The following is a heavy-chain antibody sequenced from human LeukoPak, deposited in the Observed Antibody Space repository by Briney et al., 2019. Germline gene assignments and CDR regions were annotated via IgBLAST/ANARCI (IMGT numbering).Heavy chain of an antibody. CDR1: GFTFSSYR. D-gene: IGHD5-18*01. J-gene: IGHJ4*02. CDR3: ARDGWVTMETVDTASYFDY. CDR2: ISSSSSYI. V-gene: IGHV3-21*01. Sequence: GGSLRLSCAASGFTFSSYRMIWVRQAPGKGLEWVSSISSSSSYIYYADSVKGRFTISRDNSKDTLYLQMNSLRAEDTAVYYCARDGWVTMETVDTASYFDYWGQGTLVTVSS.